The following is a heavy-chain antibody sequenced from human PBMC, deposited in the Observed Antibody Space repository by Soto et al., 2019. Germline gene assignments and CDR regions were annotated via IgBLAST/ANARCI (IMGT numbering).Heavy chain of an antibody. V-gene: IGHV1-69*13. J-gene: IGHJ4*02. D-gene: IGHD5-18*01. CDR2: IIPIFGTA. CDR3: AREAFVDTAMAFFDY. CDR1: GGTFSSYA. Sequence: ASVKVSCKASGGTFSSYAISWVRQAPGQGLEWMGGIIPIFGTANYAQKFQGRVTITADESTSTAYMELSSLRSEDTAVYYCAREAFVDTAMAFFDYWGQGTLVTVS.